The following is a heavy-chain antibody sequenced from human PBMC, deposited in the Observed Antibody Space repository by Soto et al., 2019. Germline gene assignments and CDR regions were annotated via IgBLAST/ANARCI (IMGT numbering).Heavy chain of an antibody. CDR2: INSYNGNT. V-gene: IGHV1-18*01. J-gene: IGHJ4*02. CDR1: GYTFTSYG. CDR3: ARDQAMAQFDY. D-gene: IGHD5-18*01. Sequence: QVQLVQSGAEVKKPGASVKVSCKASGYTFTSYGISWVRQAPGQGLEWMGLINSYNGNTKYAQKLQGRVTMTTDTSTSSAYMELRSLRSDDTAVYYCARDQAMAQFDYWGQGTLVTVSS.